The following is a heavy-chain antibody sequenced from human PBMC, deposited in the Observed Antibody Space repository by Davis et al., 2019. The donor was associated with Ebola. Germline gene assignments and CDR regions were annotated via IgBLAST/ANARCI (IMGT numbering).Heavy chain of an antibody. D-gene: IGHD3-16*01. CDR2: IWSNVITT. CDR3: AKLRSHDYTDSSDDFYLDL. CDR1: GFTFSDYG. V-gene: IGHV3-33*03. J-gene: IGHJ2*01. Sequence: GESLKISCEASGFTFSDYGMHWLRQAPGKGLEWVAGIWSNVITTFYTESVEGRFTISKDNSGNTLYLHMNALTAEDTALYYCAKLRSHDYTDSSDDFYLDLWGRGTLVTVSS.